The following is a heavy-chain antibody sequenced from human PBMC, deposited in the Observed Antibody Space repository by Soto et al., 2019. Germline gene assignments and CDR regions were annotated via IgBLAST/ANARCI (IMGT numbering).Heavy chain of an antibody. V-gene: IGHV1-69*11. Sequence: QVQLVQSGAEVKKPGSSVKVSCKASGGSFSDYAINWVRQAPGPGLEWMGGTGPMLRTPNYARKFQGRVTITADESTSTVSMELTSLTSDDTAVYYCARGLGGSYFPFDYWGQGTLVTVSS. J-gene: IGHJ4*02. CDR1: GGSFSDYA. CDR2: TGPMLRTP. CDR3: ARGLGGSYFPFDY. D-gene: IGHD1-26*01.